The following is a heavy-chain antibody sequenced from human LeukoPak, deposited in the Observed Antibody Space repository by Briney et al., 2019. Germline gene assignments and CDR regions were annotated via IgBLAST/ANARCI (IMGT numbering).Heavy chain of an antibody. J-gene: IGHJ4*02. Sequence: GGSLRLSCAASGFTFSSYGMHWVRQAPGKGLEWVAVISYDGSNKYYADSVKGRFTISRDNSKNTLYLQMNSLRAEDTAVYYCAKTTDSSGFGGRYFDYWGQGTLVTVSS. CDR3: AKTTDSSGFGGRYFDY. CDR1: GFTFSSYG. CDR2: ISYDGSNK. V-gene: IGHV3-30*18. D-gene: IGHD3-22*01.